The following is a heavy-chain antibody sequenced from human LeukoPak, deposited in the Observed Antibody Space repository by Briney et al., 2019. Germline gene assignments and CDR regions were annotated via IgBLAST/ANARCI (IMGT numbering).Heavy chain of an antibody. J-gene: IGHJ4*02. Sequence: PGGSLRLSCAASGFSFSDFYMSWIRQAPGMGLEWISYIGTRSNPIYYADSVKGRFTISRDDAENSLYLQMNSLRDEDTAVYFCAREVQGSGRDFDYWGQGILVTVSS. V-gene: IGHV3-11*01. D-gene: IGHD1-26*01. CDR1: GFSFSDFY. CDR3: AREVQGSGRDFDY. CDR2: IGTRSNPI.